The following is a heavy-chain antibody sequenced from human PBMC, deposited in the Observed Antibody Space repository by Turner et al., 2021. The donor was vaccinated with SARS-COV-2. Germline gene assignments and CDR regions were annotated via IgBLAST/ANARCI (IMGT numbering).Heavy chain of an antibody. Sequence: EVQLVESGGGLVQPGRSLRLSCAASGFTFDDYAMHWVRQAPGKGMEWGSGISWNSGRLAYADSVKGRFTISRDNAKNSLYLQMNSLRAEDTALYYCAKDPKPDTAMVGYFDYWGQGTLVTVSS. CDR2: ISWNSGRL. CDR3: AKDPKPDTAMVGYFDY. J-gene: IGHJ4*02. V-gene: IGHV3-9*01. D-gene: IGHD5-18*01. CDR1: GFTFDDYA.